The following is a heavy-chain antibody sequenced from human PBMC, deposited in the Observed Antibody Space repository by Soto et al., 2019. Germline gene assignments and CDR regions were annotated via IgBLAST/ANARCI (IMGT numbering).Heavy chain of an antibody. D-gene: IGHD6-13*01. Sequence: QVQLVQSGAEVKKPGSSVKVSCKASGGTFSSYAISWVRQAPGQGLEWMGGIIPIFGTANYAQKFQGRVTLTADESTSTAYVELSSLRSEDTAVYYCARDDISSWYPGLGYYYGMDVWGQGTTVTVSS. V-gene: IGHV1-69*01. CDR3: ARDDISSWYPGLGYYYGMDV. CDR2: IIPIFGTA. J-gene: IGHJ6*02. CDR1: GGTFSSYA.